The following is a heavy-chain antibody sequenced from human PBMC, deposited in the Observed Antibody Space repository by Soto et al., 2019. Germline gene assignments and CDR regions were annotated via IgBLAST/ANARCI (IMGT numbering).Heavy chain of an antibody. CDR1: GRSVSSND. J-gene: IGHJ4*02. CDR2: VFYVGT. V-gene: IGHV4-59*02. Sequence: SESLSLTCSVSGRSVSSNDWSWIRQSPDKGLEWLGYVFYVGTDYNPSLWGRFSMSVDTSKSQFSLKLPSVTVADTAVYYCARCRGALYFESWGPGILVTVSS. CDR3: ARCRGALYFES.